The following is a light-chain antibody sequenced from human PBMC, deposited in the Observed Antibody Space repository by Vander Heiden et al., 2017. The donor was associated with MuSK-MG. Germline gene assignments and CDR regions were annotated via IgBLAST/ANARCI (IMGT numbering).Light chain of an antibody. Sequence: QSALTQPASVSGSPGQSITISCTGTSRDVGRYNLVSWYLQHPGKAPKLMIYEVSKRPAGVSNRFSGSKSGNTAAMTTSGLQAEDEADYYCCSDAGSSNLRVFGGGTKLTVL. V-gene: IGLV2-23*02. CDR3: CSDAGSSNLRV. J-gene: IGLJ2*01. CDR1: SRDVGRYNL. CDR2: EVS.